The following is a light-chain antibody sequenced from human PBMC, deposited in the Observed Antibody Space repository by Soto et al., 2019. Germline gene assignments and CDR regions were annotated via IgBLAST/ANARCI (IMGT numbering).Light chain of an antibody. CDR3: QQSHNTPRT. Sequence: DVQMTQSPATLSGSVVDRFTITFLSNQSISIYLSWYQQKPGKAPNLLIYAASTLQSGVPSRFSGSGSGTDFTLTISSLQPEDFATYYCQQSHNTPRTFGQGTKVDI. V-gene: IGKV1-39*01. CDR1: QSISIY. CDR2: AAS. J-gene: IGKJ1*01.